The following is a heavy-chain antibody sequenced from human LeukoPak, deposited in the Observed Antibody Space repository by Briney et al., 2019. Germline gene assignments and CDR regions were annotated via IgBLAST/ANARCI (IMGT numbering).Heavy chain of an antibody. CDR3: TTDQLGLTGTTSY. V-gene: IGHV3-15*01. CDR1: GFTFSNAW. D-gene: IGHD1-20*01. Sequence: PGGSLRLSCAATGFTFSNAWMSWVRQAPGKGLEWVGRIKSKTDGGTTDYAAPVKGRFTISRDDSKTTLYLRMNSLKTEDTAVYYCTTDQLGLTGTTSYWGQGTLVTVSS. CDR2: IKSKTDGGTT. J-gene: IGHJ4*02.